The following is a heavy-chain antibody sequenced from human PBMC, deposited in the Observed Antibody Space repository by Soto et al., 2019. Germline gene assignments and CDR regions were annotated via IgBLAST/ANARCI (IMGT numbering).Heavy chain of an antibody. V-gene: IGHV3-23*01. CDR1: GFTFSSYA. Sequence: EVQLLESGGGLVQPGGSLRLSCAASGFTFSSYAMSWVRQAPGKGLEWVSAISGSGGSTYYADSVKGRFTISRDNSKNTLYLQMNSLRAEDTAVYYCANPVIYYYDSSGYNFDYWGQGTLVTVSS. CDR2: ISGSGGST. J-gene: IGHJ4*02. D-gene: IGHD3-22*01. CDR3: ANPVIYYYDSSGYNFDY.